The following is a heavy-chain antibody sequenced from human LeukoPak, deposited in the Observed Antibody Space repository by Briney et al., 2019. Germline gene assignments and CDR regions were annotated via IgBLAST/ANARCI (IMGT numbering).Heavy chain of an antibody. V-gene: IGHV3-23*01. CDR1: GFTLSSYV. CDR3: AKDRGMFLVGYLDY. Sequence: GGSLRLSCAASGFTLSSYVMSWVRQAPGKGLEWVSAISGSGGSTYYADSVKGRFTISRDNSKNTLYLQMNSLRAEDTAVYYCAKDRGMFLVGYLDYWGQGTLVTVSS. CDR2: ISGSGGST. J-gene: IGHJ4*02. D-gene: IGHD2-15*01.